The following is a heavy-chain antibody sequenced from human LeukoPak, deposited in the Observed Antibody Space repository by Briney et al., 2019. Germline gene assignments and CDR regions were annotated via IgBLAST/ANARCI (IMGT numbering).Heavy chain of an antibody. CDR1: GGSFSGYY. CDR2: INHSGST. V-gene: IGHV4-34*01. CDR3: ARGGSYYDILTGYYCDY. D-gene: IGHD3-9*01. Sequence: SETLSLTCAVYGGSFSGYYWSWIRQPPGKGLEWIGEINHSGSTNYNPSLKSRVTISVDTSKNQFALKLSSVTAADTAVYYCARGGSYYDILTGYYCDYWAREPWSPSPQ. J-gene: IGHJ4*02.